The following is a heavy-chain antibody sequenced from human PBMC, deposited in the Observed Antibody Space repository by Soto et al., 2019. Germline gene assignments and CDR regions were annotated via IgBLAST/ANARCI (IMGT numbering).Heavy chain of an antibody. Sequence: QVQLVQSGAEVKKPGASVKVSCKASGYTFTGYYMHWVRQAPGQGLEWMGWINPNSGGTNYAQKFRGWVTMTRDTSISTAYMEMRRLRSDDTAVYYCARDKGSTTKDAFDIWGQGTMVTVSS. CDR1: GYTFTGYY. CDR2: INPNSGGT. CDR3: ARDKGSTTKDAFDI. V-gene: IGHV1-2*04. J-gene: IGHJ3*02. D-gene: IGHD2-2*01.